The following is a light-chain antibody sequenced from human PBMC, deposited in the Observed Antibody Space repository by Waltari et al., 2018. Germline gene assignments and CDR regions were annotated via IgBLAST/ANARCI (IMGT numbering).Light chain of an antibody. Sequence: VMTQSPLTLPVTLGKPASISCTSAQGLVHTDGSTYASWYQQRPGPSPRRLIYQVSKGDSGVPDRFRGSGSGTDFTLEISRVEADDVGFYYCMQAKFWPWTFGQGTEVEIK. CDR2: QVS. CDR1: QGLVHTDGSTY. J-gene: IGKJ1*01. V-gene: IGKV2-30*02. CDR3: MQAKFWPWT.